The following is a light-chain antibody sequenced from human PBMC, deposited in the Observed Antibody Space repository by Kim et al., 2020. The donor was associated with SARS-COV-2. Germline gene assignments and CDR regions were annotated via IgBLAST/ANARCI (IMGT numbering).Light chain of an antibody. J-gene: IGLJ2*01. CDR2: GKN. CDR1: SLRTYS. CDR3: NSRDSSGSHVV. Sequence: ALGRTISRKRQGHSLRTYSANWYQQKPGEAAVLVIYGKNNRPSGIPDRFSGSSSGNTASLTITGAQAEDEADYYCNSRDSSGSHVVFGGGTQLTVL. V-gene: IGLV3-19*01.